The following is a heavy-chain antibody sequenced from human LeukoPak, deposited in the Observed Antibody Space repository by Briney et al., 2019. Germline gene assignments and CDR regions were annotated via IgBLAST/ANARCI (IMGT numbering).Heavy chain of an antibody. CDR3: ARGRLDYDFWSDYKYYYYMDV. CDR2: INHSGST. V-gene: IGHV4-34*01. J-gene: IGHJ6*03. Sequence: SETLSLTCAVYGGSFSGYYWSWIRQPPGKGLEWIGEINHSGSTNYNPSLKSRVTISVDTSKNQFSLKLSSVTAADTAVYYCARGRLDYDFWSDYKYYYYMDVWGKGTTVTVSS. D-gene: IGHD3-3*01. CDR1: GGSFSGYY.